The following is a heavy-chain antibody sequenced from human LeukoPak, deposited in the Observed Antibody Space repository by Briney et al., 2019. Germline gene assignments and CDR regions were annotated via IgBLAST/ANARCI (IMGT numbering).Heavy chain of an antibody. CDR2: IYYSGST. Sequence: PSQTLSLTCTVSGGSISSGGSYWSWIRQHPGKGLEWIGYIYYSGSTYYNPSLKSRVTISVDTSKNQFSLKLSSVTAADTAVYYCARDGADNWNPDYYGMDVWGQGTTVTVSS. J-gene: IGHJ6*02. V-gene: IGHV4-31*03. CDR1: GGSISSGGSY. CDR3: ARDGADNWNPDYYGMDV. D-gene: IGHD1-20*01.